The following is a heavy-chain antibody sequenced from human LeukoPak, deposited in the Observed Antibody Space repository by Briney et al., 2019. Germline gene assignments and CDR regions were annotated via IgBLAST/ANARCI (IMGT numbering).Heavy chain of an antibody. CDR3: ARGANGDSSPLSPTDY. Sequence: ASVKVSCKASGYTFTGYYMHWVRQAPGQGLEWMGWINPNSGGTNYAQKFQGRVTMTRDTSISTAYMELSRLRSDDTAVYYCARGANGDSSPLSPTDYWGQGTLVTVSS. CDR2: INPNSGGT. D-gene: IGHD4-17*01. V-gene: IGHV1-2*02. CDR1: GYTFTGYY. J-gene: IGHJ4*02.